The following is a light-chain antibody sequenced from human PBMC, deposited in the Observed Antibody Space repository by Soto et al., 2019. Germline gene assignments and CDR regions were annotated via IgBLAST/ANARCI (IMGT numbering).Light chain of an antibody. Sequence: EIVLSLSPGTLSLSSGERATLSCRASQSVSSNYITWYQQKPGQAPRRLIFGASSRATGIPDRFSGSESGTDFTLTISRLEPEDFAVYYCQQYGSSPSTFGQGTKVDI. J-gene: IGKJ1*01. CDR1: QSVSSNY. V-gene: IGKV3-20*01. CDR3: QQYGSSPST. CDR2: GAS.